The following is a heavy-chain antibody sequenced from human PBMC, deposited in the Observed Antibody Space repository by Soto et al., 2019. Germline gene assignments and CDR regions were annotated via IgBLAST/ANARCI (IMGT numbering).Heavy chain of an antibody. J-gene: IGHJ4*02. CDR2: IYYSGST. D-gene: IGHD4-17*01. CDR1: GGSISSYY. V-gene: IGHV4-59*08. CDR3: ARRYGYYFDY. Sequence: QVQLQESGPGLVKPSETLSLTCTVSGGSISSYYWSWIRQPPGKGLEWIGYIYYSGSTNYNPSLKSRFTISVDTSTHQLSLKLSSVTAADTAVYYCARRYGYYFDYWGQGTLVTVSS.